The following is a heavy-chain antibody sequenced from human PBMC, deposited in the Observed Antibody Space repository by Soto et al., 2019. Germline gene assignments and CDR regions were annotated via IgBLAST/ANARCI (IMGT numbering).Heavy chain of an antibody. CDR3: ARVRTMFGTVLSAFDF. CDR1: GYIFTSCY. V-gene: IGHV1-46*01. Sequence: GASVKVSCKASGYIFTSCYLHWVRQAPGQGLEWVGMINPSGGTTSYAQKFRGRVSMSRDTSTSTVDLDLSSLTSEETAVYYCARVRTMFGTVLSAFDFWGQGTLVTVYS. CDR2: INPSGGTT. D-gene: IGHD3-3*01. J-gene: IGHJ4*02.